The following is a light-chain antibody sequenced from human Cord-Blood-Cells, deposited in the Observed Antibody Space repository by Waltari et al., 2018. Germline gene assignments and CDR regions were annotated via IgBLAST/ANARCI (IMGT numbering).Light chain of an antibody. V-gene: IGKV4-1*01. CDR3: QQYYSTPYS. CDR1: QSVLYSSNNTNY. J-gene: IGKJ2*03. CDR2: WAS. Sequence: DIVMTQSPDYLAMPLGETATLNCKSSQSVLYSSNNTNYLAWYQQKPGQPPKLLIYWASTRESGVPDRFSGSGSGTDFTLTISSLQAEDVAVYYCQQYYSTPYSFGQGTKLEIK.